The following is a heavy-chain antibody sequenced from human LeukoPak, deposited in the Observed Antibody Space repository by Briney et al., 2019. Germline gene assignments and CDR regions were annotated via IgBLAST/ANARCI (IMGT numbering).Heavy chain of an antibody. CDR2: IKSKTDGGTT. V-gene: IGHV3-15*01. D-gene: IGHD3-10*01. J-gene: IGHJ4*02. CDR1: GFTFRNAW. CDR3: TTVIYYGSGSANFDY. Sequence: GGSLRLSCAASGFTFRNAWMTWVRQPPGKGLEWVGRIKSKTDGGTTDYAAPVKGRFTISRDDSKTTLSLQMNSLKTEDTAVYCCTTVIYYGSGSANFDYWGQGTLVTVSS.